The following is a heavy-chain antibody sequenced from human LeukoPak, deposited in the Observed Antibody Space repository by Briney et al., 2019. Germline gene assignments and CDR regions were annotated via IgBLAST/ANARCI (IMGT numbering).Heavy chain of an antibody. CDR3: ASGGSGSYYHDAFDI. V-gene: IGHV3-7*01. CDR1: GFTFSSYW. Sequence: GGSLRLSCAASGFTFSSYWMSWVRQAPGKGLEWVANIKQDGSEKYYVDSVKGRFTISRDNAKNSLYLQMNSLRAEDTAVYYCASGGSGSYYHDAFDIWGQGTMVTVSS. J-gene: IGHJ3*02. D-gene: IGHD3-10*01. CDR2: IKQDGSEK.